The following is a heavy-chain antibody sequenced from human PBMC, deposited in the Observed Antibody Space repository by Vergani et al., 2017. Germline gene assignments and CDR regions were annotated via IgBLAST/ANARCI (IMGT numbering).Heavy chain of an antibody. CDR1: ITFSSYA. V-gene: IGHV3-23*01. CDR3: AKFNSNYEYYFDY. J-gene: IGHJ4*02. D-gene: IGHD4-11*01. Sequence: EVQLLESGGGLVQPGITFSSYAMSWVRQAPGKGLEWVSAISGSGGSTYYADSVKGRFTISRDNSKNTLYLQMNSLRAEDTAVYYCAKFNSNYEYYFDYWGQGTLVTVSS. CDR2: ISGSGGST.